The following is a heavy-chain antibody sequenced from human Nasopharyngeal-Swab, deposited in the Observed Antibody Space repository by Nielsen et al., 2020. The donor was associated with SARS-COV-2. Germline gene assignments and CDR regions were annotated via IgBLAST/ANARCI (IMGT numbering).Heavy chain of an antibody. D-gene: IGHD6-13*01. Sequence: WIRQPPGKGLEWIGSIYYSGSTYYNPSLKSRVTISVETSNNQFSLKLSSVTAADTAVYYCARWRIAAAGNNWFDPWGQGTLVTVSS. J-gene: IGHJ5*02. CDR3: ARWRIAAAGNNWFDP. CDR2: IYYSGST. V-gene: IGHV4-39*01.